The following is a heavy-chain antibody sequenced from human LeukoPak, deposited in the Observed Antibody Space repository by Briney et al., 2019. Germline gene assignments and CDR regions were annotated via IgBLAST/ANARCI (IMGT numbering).Heavy chain of an antibody. Sequence: SETLSLTCAVYGGSFSGYYWSWIRQPPGKGLEWIGEINHSGSTNYNPSLKSRVTISVDTSKNQFSLKLSSVTAADTAVYHCARAPPYDFWSGYNYYYYGMDVWGQGTTVTVSS. J-gene: IGHJ6*02. D-gene: IGHD3-3*01. CDR3: ARAPPYDFWSGYNYYYYGMDV. V-gene: IGHV4-34*01. CDR1: GGSFSGYY. CDR2: INHSGST.